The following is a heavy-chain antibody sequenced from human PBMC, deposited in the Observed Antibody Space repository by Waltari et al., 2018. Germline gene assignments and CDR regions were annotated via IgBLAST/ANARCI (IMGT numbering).Heavy chain of an antibody. D-gene: IGHD3-16*01. Sequence: EVQLVESGGGLVQPGGSLRLSWAASGFTFSSDWMSWVRQAPGKGLEWVANIKQDGSEKYYVDSVKGRFTISRDNAKNSLYLQMNSLRAEDTAVYYCARVFVFTGPIDYWGQGTLVTVSS. V-gene: IGHV3-7*01. CDR1: GFTFSSDW. J-gene: IGHJ4*02. CDR3: ARVFVFTGPIDY. CDR2: IKQDGSEK.